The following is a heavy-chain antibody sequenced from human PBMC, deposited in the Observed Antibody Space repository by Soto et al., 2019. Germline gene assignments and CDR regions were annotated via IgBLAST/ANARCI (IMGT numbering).Heavy chain of an antibody. CDR3: ARDQRGIIAARPSPALYGMDV. CDR1: GGSISSGDYY. D-gene: IGHD6-6*01. CDR2: IYYSGST. Sequence: SETLSLTCTVSGGSISSGDYYWSWIRQPPGKGLEWIGYIYYSGSTYYNPSLKSRVTISVDTSKNQFSLKLSSVTAADTAVYYCARDQRGIIAARPSPALYGMDVWGQGTTVTVSS. V-gene: IGHV4-30-4*01. J-gene: IGHJ6*02.